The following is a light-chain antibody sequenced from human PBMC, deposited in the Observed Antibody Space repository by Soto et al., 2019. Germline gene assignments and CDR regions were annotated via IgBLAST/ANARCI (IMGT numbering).Light chain of an antibody. CDR1: QSIRSN. V-gene: IGKV3D-15*01. CDR3: QQFSSYPLT. CDR2: GAS. Sequence: EIVMTQSPDTLTVSPGEGATLSCRVSQSIRSNLAWYQQRPGQAPRLLMYGASTRATGIPDRFSGGGSGTDFTLTISRLEPEDFAVYYCQQFSSYPLTFGGGTKVDI. J-gene: IGKJ4*01.